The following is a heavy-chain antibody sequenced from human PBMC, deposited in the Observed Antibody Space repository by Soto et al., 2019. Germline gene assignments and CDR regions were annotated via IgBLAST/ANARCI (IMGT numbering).Heavy chain of an antibody. D-gene: IGHD2-15*01. CDR1: GFTFSSYW. CDR2: IKQDGSEK. CDR3: ARVKGYCSGGSCYQARGAFDI. V-gene: IGHV3-7*05. J-gene: IGHJ3*02. Sequence: GGSLRLSCAASGFTFSSYWMSWVRQAPGKGLEWVANIKQDGSEKYYVDSVKGGFTISRDKAKNSLYLQMNSLRAEDTAVYYCARVKGYCSGGSCYQARGAFDIWGQGTMVTVSS.